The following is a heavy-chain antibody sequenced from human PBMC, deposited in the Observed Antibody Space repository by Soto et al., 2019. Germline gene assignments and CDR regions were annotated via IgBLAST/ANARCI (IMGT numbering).Heavy chain of an antibody. CDR2: LTADSDDT. CDR1: GFTFSTHT. V-gene: IGHV3-23*01. D-gene: IGHD1-1*01. J-gene: IGHJ4*02. Sequence: EVQLLESGGTLVQPGGSLRLSCVASGFTFSTHTMNWVRQAPGKGLEWVSRLTADSDDTSYADSIKGRLTISRDNSKNTLYLQMTRLRSEDTAIYYCAKGLDRASLDFWGQGALVTVSS. CDR3: AKGLDRASLDF.